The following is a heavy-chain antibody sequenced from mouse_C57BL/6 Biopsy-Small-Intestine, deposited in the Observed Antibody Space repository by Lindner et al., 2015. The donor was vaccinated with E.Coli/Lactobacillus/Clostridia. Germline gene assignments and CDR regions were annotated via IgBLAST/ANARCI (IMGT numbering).Heavy chain of an antibody. Sequence: VQLQESGAELVKPGASVKISCKASGYAFSNYWMNWVKQRPGKGLEWIGQIYPGDGDTNYNGKFKGKATLTADKSSSTAYMQLSSLTSEDSAVYFCARGGYYGFDYWGQGTTLTVSS. V-gene: IGHV1-80*01. J-gene: IGHJ2*01. CDR1: GYAFSNYW. D-gene: IGHD1-1*01. CDR3: ARGGYYGFDY. CDR2: IYPGDGDT.